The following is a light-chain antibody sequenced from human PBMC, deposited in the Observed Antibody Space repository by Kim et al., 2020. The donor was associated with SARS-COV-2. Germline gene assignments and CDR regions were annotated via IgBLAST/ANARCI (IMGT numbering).Light chain of an antibody. V-gene: IGKV1-16*02. CDR2: DSS. J-gene: IGKJ2*03. Sequence: DIQMTQSPSSLSASVGDRVTITCRASQHISNYLAWFQQKPGKAPKSLIYDSSSLQSGVPSKFSGTGYGTDFTLTISSLQPEDFATYYCQQYHTYPYSFGQGTKL. CDR1: QHISNY. CDR3: QQYHTYPYS.